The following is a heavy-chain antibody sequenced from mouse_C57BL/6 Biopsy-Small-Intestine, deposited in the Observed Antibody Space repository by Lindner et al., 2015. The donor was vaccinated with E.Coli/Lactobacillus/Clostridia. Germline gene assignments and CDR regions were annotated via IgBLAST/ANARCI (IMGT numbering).Heavy chain of an antibody. V-gene: IGHV1-82*01. CDR3: ASTGNSLHYTMDF. Sequence: QLQESGPELVKPGASVKISCKASGYAFSSSWMNWVKQRPGKGLEWIGRIYPGDGETSYNQKFKGKATLTADKSSSTAYMRLSSLTSEDSAVYYCASTGNSLHYTMDFWGQGTSVTVSS. J-gene: IGHJ4*01. CDR2: IYPGDGET. CDR1: GYAFSSSW.